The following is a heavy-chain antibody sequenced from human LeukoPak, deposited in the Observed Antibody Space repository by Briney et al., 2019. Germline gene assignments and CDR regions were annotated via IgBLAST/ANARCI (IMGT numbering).Heavy chain of an antibody. Sequence: PGGSLRLSCAATGFTLNRYWMSWVRQAPGKGLEWVSIIYSGGSTYYADSVKGRFTISRDNSLNTLYLQMNSLRAEDTAVYYCARLSIWGQGTMVTVSS. J-gene: IGHJ3*02. CDR2: IYSGGST. CDR1: GFTLNRYW. V-gene: IGHV3-66*01. CDR3: ARLSI.